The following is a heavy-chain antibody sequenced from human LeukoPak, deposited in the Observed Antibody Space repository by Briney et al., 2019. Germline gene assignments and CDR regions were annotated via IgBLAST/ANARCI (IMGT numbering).Heavy chain of an antibody. CDR3: ARDREGSGWIYYYYGMDV. CDR1: GYTFTGYY. D-gene: IGHD6-19*01. Sequence: ASVKVSCKASGYTFTGYYMHWVRQAPGQGLEWMGWINPNSGDTNYAQKFQGRVTMTRDTSISTAYMELSRLRSDDTAVYYCARDREGSGWIYYYYGMDVWGQGTTVTVSS. V-gene: IGHV1-2*02. CDR2: INPNSGDT. J-gene: IGHJ6*02.